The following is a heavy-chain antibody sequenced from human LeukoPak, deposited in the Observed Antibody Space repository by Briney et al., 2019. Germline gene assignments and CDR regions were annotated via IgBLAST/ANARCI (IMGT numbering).Heavy chain of an antibody. CDR2: VRTTAEGETT. V-gene: IGHV3-15*01. CDR3: TAGLGKTDDDS. D-gene: IGHD4-11*01. J-gene: IGHJ4*02. CDR1: GFNFNDAW. Sequence: GGSLRLSCEGSGFNFNDAWMSWIRQAPVKGLEWVGRVRTTAEGETTDYAAPVRGRFIISRDDSKNMVFLQMNRLETEDTAIYYCTAGLGKTDDDSWGQGTLVTVSS.